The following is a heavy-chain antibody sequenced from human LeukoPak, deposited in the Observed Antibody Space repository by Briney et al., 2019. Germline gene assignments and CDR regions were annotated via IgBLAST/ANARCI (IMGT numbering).Heavy chain of an antibody. CDR1: GGSISSYY. Sequence: PSETLSLTCTVSGGSISSYYWSWIRQPPGKGLEWIGYIFYSGSTNYNPSLKSRVTISVDTSKNQFSLKLSSVTAADTAVYYCARDNSQGDSAWWFDPWGQGTLVTVSS. D-gene: IGHD1-26*01. V-gene: IGHV4-59*01. J-gene: IGHJ5*02. CDR3: ARDNSQGDSAWWFDP. CDR2: IFYSGST.